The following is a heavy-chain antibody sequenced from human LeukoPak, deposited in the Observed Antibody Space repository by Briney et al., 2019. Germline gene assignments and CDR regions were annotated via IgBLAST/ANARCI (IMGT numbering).Heavy chain of an antibody. Sequence: ASVKVSCKASGYTFTGYYMHWVRQAPGQGLEWMGWINPNSGGTNYAQKFQGRVTMTRDTSISTVYMELSRLRSDDTAVYYCARDLSPAMIVVVTPFFDYWGQGTLVTVSS. CDR2: INPNSGGT. D-gene: IGHD3-22*01. J-gene: IGHJ4*02. CDR3: ARDLSPAMIVVVTPFFDY. CDR1: GYTFTGYY. V-gene: IGHV1-2*02.